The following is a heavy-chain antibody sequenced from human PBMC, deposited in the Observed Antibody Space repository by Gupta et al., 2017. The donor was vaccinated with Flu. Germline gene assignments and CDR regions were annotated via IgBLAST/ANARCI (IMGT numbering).Heavy chain of an antibody. D-gene: IGHD6-13*01. J-gene: IGHJ4*02. V-gene: IGHV4-39*01. CDR3: AIRRMAAAPFDD. CDR1: GGSISSSSYY. Sequence: QLQLQESGPGLVKPSETLSLTCTVSGGSISSSSYYWGWIRQPPGKGLEWIGSIYYSGSTYYNPSLKSRVTISVDTSKNQFSLKLSSVTAADTAVYYWAIRRMAAAPFDDWGQGTLVTVSS. CDR2: IYYSGST.